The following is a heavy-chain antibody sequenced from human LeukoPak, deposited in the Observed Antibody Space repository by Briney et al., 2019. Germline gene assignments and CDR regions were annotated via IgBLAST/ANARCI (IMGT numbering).Heavy chain of an antibody. CDR3: AREPRRGYFDY. J-gene: IGHJ4*02. CDR1: GFTFSSYA. Sequence: GGSLRLSCAASGFTFSSYAMHWVRQAPGKGLEWVAVISYDGSNKYYADSVKGRFTISRDSSKNTLYLQMNSLRAEDAAVYYCAREPRRGYFDYWGQGTLVTVSS. V-gene: IGHV3-30-3*01. D-gene: IGHD3-10*01. CDR2: ISYDGSNK.